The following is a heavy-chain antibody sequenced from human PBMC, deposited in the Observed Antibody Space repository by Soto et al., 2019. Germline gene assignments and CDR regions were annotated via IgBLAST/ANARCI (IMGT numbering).Heavy chain of an antibody. CDR1: GYTFTSYG. CDR3: AREEGSGSYYAFDP. J-gene: IGHJ5*02. Sequence: ASVKVSCKASGYTFTSYGISWVRQAPGQGLEWMGWISAYNGNTNYAQKLQGRVTMTTDTSTSTAYMELRSLRSDDTAVCYCAREEGSGSYYAFDPWGQGTLVTVSS. D-gene: IGHD1-26*01. CDR2: ISAYNGNT. V-gene: IGHV1-18*04.